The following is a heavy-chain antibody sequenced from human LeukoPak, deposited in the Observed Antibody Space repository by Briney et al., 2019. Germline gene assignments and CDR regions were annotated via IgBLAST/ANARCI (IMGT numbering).Heavy chain of an antibody. CDR2: INPNSGGT. V-gene: IGHV1-2*02. CDR1: GYTFTGYY. J-gene: IGHJ4*02. D-gene: IGHD3-22*01. Sequence: GASVKVSCKASGYTFTGYYMRWVRQAPGQGLEWMGWINPNSGGTNYAQKFQGRVTMTRDTSISTAYMELSRLRSDDTAVYYCARVWGSSGYSDFDYWGQGTLVTVSS. CDR3: ARVWGSSGYSDFDY.